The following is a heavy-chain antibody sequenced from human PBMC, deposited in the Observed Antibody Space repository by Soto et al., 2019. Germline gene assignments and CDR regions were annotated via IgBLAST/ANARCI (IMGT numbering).Heavy chain of an antibody. CDR2: IYYSGST. Sequence: SDTLSLTCSVSGGYISSYYWSWFRQPPGKGLEWIGYIYYSGSTNYNPSLKSRVTISVDTSKNQFSLKLSSVTAADTAVYYCAKMAAGYGEFGYYYYGMDVWGQGTTVTVS. CDR1: GGYISSYY. D-gene: IGHD1-1*01. J-gene: IGHJ6*02. CDR3: AKMAAGYGEFGYYYYGMDV. V-gene: IGHV4-59*01.